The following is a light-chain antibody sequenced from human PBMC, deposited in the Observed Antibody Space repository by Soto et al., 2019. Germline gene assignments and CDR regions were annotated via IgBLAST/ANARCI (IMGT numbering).Light chain of an antibody. Sequence: QSALTQPPSASGSPGQSVTISCTGTSSDVGGYKYVSWYQQHPGKAPKLMIFEVNKRPSGVPDRFPGSKSGNTASLTVSGLQAEDEADYYCSSYAGINNLGVFGTGTKLTVL. CDR2: EVN. J-gene: IGLJ1*01. CDR3: SSYAGINNLGV. CDR1: SSDVGGYKY. V-gene: IGLV2-8*01.